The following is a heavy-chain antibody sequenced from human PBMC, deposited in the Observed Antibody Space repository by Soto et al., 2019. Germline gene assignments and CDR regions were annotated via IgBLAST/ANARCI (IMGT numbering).Heavy chain of an antibody. CDR3: ARDLVGSGYAGDY. CDR1: GYTFTSYA. V-gene: IGHV1-3*01. CDR2: INAGNGNT. Sequence: ASVKVSCKASGYTFTSYAMHWVRQAPGQRLEWMGWINAGNGNTKYSQKFQGRVTITRDTSASTAYMELSSLRSEDTAVYYCARDLVGSGYAGDYWGQGTLVTVSS. J-gene: IGHJ4*02. D-gene: IGHD5-12*01.